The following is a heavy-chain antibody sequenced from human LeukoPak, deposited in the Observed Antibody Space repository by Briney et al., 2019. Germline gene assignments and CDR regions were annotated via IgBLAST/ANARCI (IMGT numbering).Heavy chain of an antibody. Sequence: PSETLSLTCTVSGGSISSYYWSWIRQPPGKGLEWIGYIYYSGSTNYNPSLKSRVTISVDTSKNQFSLKVSSVTAADTAVYFCARSSPGNSFGSQFFDIWGQGTMVTVSS. V-gene: IGHV4-59*12. CDR1: GGSISSYY. CDR3: ARSSPGNSFGSQFFDI. J-gene: IGHJ3*02. D-gene: IGHD5-18*01. CDR2: IYYSGST.